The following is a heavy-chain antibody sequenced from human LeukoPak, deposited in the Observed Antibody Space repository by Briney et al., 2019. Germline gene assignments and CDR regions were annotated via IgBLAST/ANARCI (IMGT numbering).Heavy chain of an antibody. Sequence: ASVKVFCKASGYTFTGYYMHWVRQAPGQGLEWMGWINPNSGGTNYAQKFQGRVTMTRDTSISTAYMELSRLRSDDTAVYYCARAAIAARPRGWFDPWGQGTLVTVSS. V-gene: IGHV1-2*02. CDR1: GYTFTGYY. D-gene: IGHD6-6*01. CDR3: ARAAIAARPRGWFDP. J-gene: IGHJ5*02. CDR2: INPNSGGT.